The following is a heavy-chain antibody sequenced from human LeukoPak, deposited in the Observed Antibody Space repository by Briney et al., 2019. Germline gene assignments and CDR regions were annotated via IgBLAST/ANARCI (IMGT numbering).Heavy chain of an antibody. Sequence: GGSLRLSCAASGFTFSSYAMSWVRQAPGKGLEWVSAISGSGGSTYCADSVKGRFTISRDNSKNTLYLHMNSLRAEDTAVYYCAKDQVTMIVVGAFDIWGQGTMVTVSS. V-gene: IGHV3-23*01. CDR1: GFTFSSYA. CDR3: AKDQVTMIVVGAFDI. CDR2: ISGSGGST. J-gene: IGHJ3*02. D-gene: IGHD3-22*01.